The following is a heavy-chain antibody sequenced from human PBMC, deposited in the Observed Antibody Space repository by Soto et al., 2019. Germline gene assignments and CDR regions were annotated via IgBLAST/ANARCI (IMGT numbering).Heavy chain of an antibody. D-gene: IGHD7-27*01. CDR1: GYSFTRYW. V-gene: IGHV5-51*01. CDR3: ARHLTGDLGRGMDV. Sequence: GESLKISGKGSGYSFTRYWIGWVSQMPGKGLELMGIIFPDDSDIRYRPSFQGQVTTSADKSINTAYVQWSSLKASDTAMYYCARHLTGDLGRGMDVWGQGTTVTVSS. J-gene: IGHJ6*02. CDR2: IFPDDSDI.